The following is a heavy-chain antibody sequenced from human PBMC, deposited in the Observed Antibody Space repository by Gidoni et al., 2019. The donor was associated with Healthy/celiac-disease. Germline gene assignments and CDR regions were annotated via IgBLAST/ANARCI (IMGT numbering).Heavy chain of an antibody. CDR2: IKSKTDGGTT. D-gene: IGHD2-15*01. Sequence: EVQLVESGGGLVKPGGSLRLACAASGCTFSNAWMSWVRQAPGKGLGWVGRIKSKTDGGTTDYAAPVKGRFTISRADSKNTLYLQMNSLKTDDTAVYYCTTDLQPRELYYFDYWGQGTLVTVSS. CDR3: TTDLQPRELYYFDY. J-gene: IGHJ4*02. CDR1: GCTFSNAW. V-gene: IGHV3-15*01.